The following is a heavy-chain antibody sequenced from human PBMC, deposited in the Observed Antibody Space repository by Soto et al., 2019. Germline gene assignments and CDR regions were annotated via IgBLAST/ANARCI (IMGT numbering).Heavy chain of an antibody. J-gene: IGHJ4*02. V-gene: IGHV3-9*01. CDR1: GFTFDDYA. Sequence: PGGSLRLSCAASGFTFDDYAMHWVRQAPGKGLEWVSGISWNSGSIGYADSVKGRFTISRDNAKNSLYLQMNSLRAEDTALYYCAKDKHFRDIVAIYFDSWGQGTLVTVS. CDR2: ISWNSGSI. D-gene: IGHD2-15*01. CDR3: AKDKHFRDIVAIYFDS.